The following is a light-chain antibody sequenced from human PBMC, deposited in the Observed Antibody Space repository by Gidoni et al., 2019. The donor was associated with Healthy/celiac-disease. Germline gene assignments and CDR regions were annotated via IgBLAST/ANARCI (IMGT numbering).Light chain of an antibody. CDR2: WAS. CDR3: QQYYSTPCT. J-gene: IGKJ2*02. CDR1: QSVLYSSNNKNY. Sequence: DLVMTQSPDSLAETLGVRATINCKSSQSVLYSSNNKNYLAWYQQKPGQPPKLLIYWASTRESGVPDRFSGSGSGTDFTLTISSLQAEDVAVYYCQQYYSTPCTFGQGTKLEIK. V-gene: IGKV4-1*01.